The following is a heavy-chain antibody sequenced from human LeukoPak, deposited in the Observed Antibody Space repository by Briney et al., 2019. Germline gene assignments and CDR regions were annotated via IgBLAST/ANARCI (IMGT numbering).Heavy chain of an antibody. CDR3: AKDRDNREWYKDAFHI. CDR1: GFTFSSYS. D-gene: IGHD3-3*01. V-gene: IGHV3-21*03. J-gene: IGHJ3*02. Sequence: GGSLRLSCAASGFTFSSYSLRWVRQAPGEGLEWVSSISRDSNYIYYADSMKGRFTVSRDNSKNTLYLQMNSLRVEDTALYYCAKDRDNREWYKDAFHIWGLGTMVTVSS. CDR2: ISRDSNYI.